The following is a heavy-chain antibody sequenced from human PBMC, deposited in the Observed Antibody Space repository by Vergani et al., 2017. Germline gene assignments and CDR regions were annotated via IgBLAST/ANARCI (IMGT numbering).Heavy chain of an antibody. J-gene: IGHJ4*02. CDR1: GFTFDDYT. CDR3: ARGRPIAAAGTWDY. CDR2: VSWDGGST. V-gene: IGHV3-43*01. D-gene: IGHD6-13*01. Sequence: EVQLVESGGVVVQPGGSLRLSCAASGFTFDDYTMHWVRQAPGKGLEWVSLVSWDGGSTYYADSVKGRFTISRDKSKNSLSLQRNSLRAEDTAVYYCARGRPIAAAGTWDYWGQGTLVTVSS.